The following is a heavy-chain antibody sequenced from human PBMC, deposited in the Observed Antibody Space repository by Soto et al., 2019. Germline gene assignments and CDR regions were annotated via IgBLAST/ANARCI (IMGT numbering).Heavy chain of an antibody. D-gene: IGHD5-12*01. J-gene: IGHJ3*02. CDR3: ARASSGYGFDAFDM. V-gene: IGHV1-8*01. CDR1: GYTFTSYN. Sequence: ASVKVSCKASGYTFTSYNVNWARQATGQGLEWMGWMNPNSGNTGYAQKFQGRVTLTRNTSISSAYMEVSSLRSEDTAVYYCARASSGYGFDAFDMWGQGTMVTVSS. CDR2: MNPNSGNT.